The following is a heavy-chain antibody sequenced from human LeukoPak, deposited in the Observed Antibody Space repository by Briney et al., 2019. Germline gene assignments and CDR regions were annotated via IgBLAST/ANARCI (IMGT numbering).Heavy chain of an antibody. CDR3: ARGGSSGWYGRGFFDY. CDR2: IYYSGST. J-gene: IGHJ4*02. CDR1: GGSISSGDYY. Sequence: SSQTLSLTCTVSGGSISSGDYYWSWIRQPPGKGLEWIGYIYYSGSTYYNPSLKSRVTISVDTSKNQFSLKLSSVTAADTAVYYCARGGSSGWYGRGFFDYWGQGALVTVSS. V-gene: IGHV4-30-4*01. D-gene: IGHD6-19*01.